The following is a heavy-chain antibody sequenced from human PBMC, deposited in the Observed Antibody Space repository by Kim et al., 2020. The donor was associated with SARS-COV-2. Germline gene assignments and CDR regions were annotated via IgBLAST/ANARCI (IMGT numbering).Heavy chain of an antibody. Sequence: SQTLSLTCAVYGGSFSGYYWSWIRQPPGKGLEWIGEINHSGSTNYNPSLKSRVTISVDTSKNQFSLKLSSVTAADTAVYYCARGRTYYYGSGSYYTPNWFDPWGQGTLVTVSS. CDR2: INHSGST. V-gene: IGHV4-34*01. J-gene: IGHJ5*02. D-gene: IGHD3-10*01. CDR3: ARGRTYYYGSGSYYTPNWFDP. CDR1: GGSFSGYY.